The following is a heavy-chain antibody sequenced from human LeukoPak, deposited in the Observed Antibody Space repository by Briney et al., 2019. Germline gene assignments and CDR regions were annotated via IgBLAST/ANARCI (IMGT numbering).Heavy chain of an antibody. Sequence: SETLSLTCTVSGGSISSYYWSWIRQPPGKGLEWIGYIYYSGSTNYNPSLKSRVTISVDTSKNQFSLKLSSVTAADTAVYYCARDRGKDAFDIWGQGTMVTVSS. CDR1: GGSISSYY. J-gene: IGHJ3*02. CDR3: ARDRGKDAFDI. V-gene: IGHV4-59*01. CDR2: IYYSGST.